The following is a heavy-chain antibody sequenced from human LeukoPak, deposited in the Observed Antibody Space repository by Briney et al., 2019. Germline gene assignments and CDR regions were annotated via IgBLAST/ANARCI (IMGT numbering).Heavy chain of an antibody. CDR1: GYTFTGFY. Sequence: GASVKVSCKPSGYTFTGFYIHWVRQAPGQGLQWMGWINPKNGATKYPQNFRGRVTMTRDTSIDTAYTELSSLTSDDTAIYYCARPTHRLTVTTAIDYWGQGTLVTVSS. D-gene: IGHD4-17*01. V-gene: IGHV1-2*02. CDR3: ARPTHRLTVTTAIDY. J-gene: IGHJ4*02. CDR2: INPKNGAT.